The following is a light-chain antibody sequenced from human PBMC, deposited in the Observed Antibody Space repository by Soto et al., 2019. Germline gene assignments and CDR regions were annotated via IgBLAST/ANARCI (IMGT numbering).Light chain of an antibody. Sequence: EIVMTQSPAILSVSPGERATLSCMASQTVGSNLAWYQQKPGQVPRLLIYGASTRATGIPARFSGSGSGTEFTLTISSLQSEDFAVYYCQQYNNWPRTFGQGTKVEIK. CDR2: GAS. V-gene: IGKV3-15*01. CDR3: QQYNNWPRT. J-gene: IGKJ1*01. CDR1: QTVGSN.